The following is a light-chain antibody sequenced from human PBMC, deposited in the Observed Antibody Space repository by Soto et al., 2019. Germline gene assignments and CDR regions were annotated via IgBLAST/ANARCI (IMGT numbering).Light chain of an antibody. V-gene: IGLV2-23*02. CDR1: RSDVGSYNS. CDR3: FSYAGDSTWV. Sequence: QSVLTQPASVSGSPGESITISCTGTRSDVGSYNSIAWYQQHPGKAPRVMIFEVTKRPSGTSNRFSGSKSGSTASLTISGLQAEDEADYFCFSYAGDSTWVFGGGTKLTVL. CDR2: EVT. J-gene: IGLJ3*02.